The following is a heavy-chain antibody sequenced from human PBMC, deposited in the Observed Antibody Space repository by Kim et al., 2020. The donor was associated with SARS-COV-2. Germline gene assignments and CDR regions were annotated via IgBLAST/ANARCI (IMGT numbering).Heavy chain of an antibody. Sequence: SVKVSCKASGGTFSSYAISWVRQAPGQGLEWMGGIIPIFGTANYAQKFQGRVTITADESTSTAYMELSSLRSEDTAVYYCARDGYGDPTYNWFDPWGQGTLVTVSS. CDR1: GGTFSSYA. D-gene: IGHD4-17*01. CDR3: ARDGYGDPTYNWFDP. V-gene: IGHV1-69*13. J-gene: IGHJ5*02. CDR2: IIPIFGTA.